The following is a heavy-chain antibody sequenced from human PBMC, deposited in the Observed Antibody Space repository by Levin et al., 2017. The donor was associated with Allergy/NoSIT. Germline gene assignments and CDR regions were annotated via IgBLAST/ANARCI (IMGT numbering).Heavy chain of an antibody. CDR3: AKVLRLVQGAGFDY. J-gene: IGHJ4*02. D-gene: IGHD6-19*01. CDR1: GFTFSSYA. V-gene: IGHV3-23*01. Sequence: GVSLRLSCAASGFTFSSYAMSWVRQAPGKGLEWVSAISGSGGSTYYADSVKGRFTISRDNSKNTLYLQMNSLRAEDTAVYYCAKVLRLVQGAGFDYWGQGTLVTVSS. CDR2: ISGSGGST.